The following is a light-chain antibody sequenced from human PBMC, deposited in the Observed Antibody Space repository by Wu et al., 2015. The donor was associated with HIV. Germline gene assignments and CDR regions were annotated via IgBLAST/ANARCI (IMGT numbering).Light chain of an antibody. CDR1: QGISGW. Sequence: DIQMTQSPSSVSASLGDRVSITCRASQGISGWLAWYQQKPGKAPKLLIYGASNLQSGVPSRFSGSGSGTDFVLTISTLQPEDFATYYCQQYDSFPFTFGGGTKVDVK. J-gene: IGKJ4*01. CDR2: GAS. CDR3: QQYDSFPFT. V-gene: IGKV1-12*01.